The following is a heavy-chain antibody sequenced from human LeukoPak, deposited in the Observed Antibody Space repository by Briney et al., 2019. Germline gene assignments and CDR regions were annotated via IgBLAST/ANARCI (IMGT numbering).Heavy chain of an antibody. D-gene: IGHD3-10*01. V-gene: IGHV1-69*13. CDR2: IIPIFGTA. J-gene: IGHJ6*02. Sequence: SVKVSCKASGGTFSSYAISWVRQAPGQGLEWVGGIIPIFGTANYAQKFQGRVTITADESTSTAYMELSSLRSEDTAVYYCARVYRWFGELLQRPYYYYYCGMDVWGQGTTVTVSS. CDR3: ARVYRWFGELLQRPYYYYYCGMDV. CDR1: GGTFSSYA.